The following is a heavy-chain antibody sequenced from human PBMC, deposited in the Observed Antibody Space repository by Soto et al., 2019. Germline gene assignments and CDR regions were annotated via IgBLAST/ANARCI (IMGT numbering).Heavy chain of an antibody. CDR1: GGSISSYY. D-gene: IGHD3-22*01. J-gene: IGHJ4*02. Sequence: QVQLQESGPGLVKPSETLSLTCTVSGGSISSYYWSWIRQPPGKGLEWIGYIHYSGNTDYNPSLRRRVTISVDTSKNQFSLKLSSVTAADTAVYYCARRAGDSSGYYYIWGQGTLVTVSS. CDR2: IHYSGNT. CDR3: ARRAGDSSGYYYI. V-gene: IGHV4-59*01.